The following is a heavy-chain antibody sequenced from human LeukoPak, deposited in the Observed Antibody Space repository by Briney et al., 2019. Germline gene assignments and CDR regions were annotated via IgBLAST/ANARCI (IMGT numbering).Heavy chain of an antibody. D-gene: IGHD6-19*01. J-gene: IGHJ5*02. Sequence: ASVKVSCKASGYTFTGFDINWVRQASGQGLEWMGGMNPNSGNTDYAQKFQGRVTMTRNTSKSTAYMELSSLRSEDTAVYYCALLFRGRIAVAGNHWGQGTLVTVSS. CDR3: ALLFRGRIAVAGNH. V-gene: IGHV1-8*01. CDR2: MNPNSGNT. CDR1: GYTFTGFD.